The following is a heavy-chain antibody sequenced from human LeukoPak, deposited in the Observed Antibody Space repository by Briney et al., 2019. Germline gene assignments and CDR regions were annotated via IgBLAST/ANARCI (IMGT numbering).Heavy chain of an antibody. J-gene: IGHJ4*02. CDR3: ARDEGNTGWYTFDY. CDR2: TYYRSKWYN. D-gene: IGHD6-19*01. Sequence: SQTLSVTCVISGDSVSSNNGAWNWIRQSPSRGLEWLGRTYYRSKWYNDYAVSMKGRITINPDTSNNQFSLQLNSVTPEDTAVYYCARDEGNTGWYTFDYWGQGTLVTVSS. V-gene: IGHV6-1*01. CDR1: GDSVSSNNGA.